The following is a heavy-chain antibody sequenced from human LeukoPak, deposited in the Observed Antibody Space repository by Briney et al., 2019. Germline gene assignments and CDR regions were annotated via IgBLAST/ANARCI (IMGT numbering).Heavy chain of an antibody. CDR2: IYYSGST. J-gene: IGHJ4*02. Sequence: PSETLSLTCTVSGGSISSGSYYWSWIRQPPGKGLEWIGYIYYSGSTYYNPSLRSRVTISVDTSKNQFSLKLSSVTAADTAVYYCARQTGSGLFILPGGQGTLVTVSS. V-gene: IGHV4-61*01. D-gene: IGHD3/OR15-3a*01. CDR3: ARQTGSGLFILP. CDR1: GGSISSGSYY.